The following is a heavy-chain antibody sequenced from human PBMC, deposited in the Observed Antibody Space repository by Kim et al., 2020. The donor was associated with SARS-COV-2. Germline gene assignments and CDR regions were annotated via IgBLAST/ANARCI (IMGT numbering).Heavy chain of an antibody. Sequence: LSLTCAASGFTFSNAWMSWVRQAPGKGLEWVGRIKSKTDGGTTDYAAPVKGRFTISRDDSKNTLYLQMNSLKTEDTAVYYCTASHRGYYYYYGMDVWGQGTTVTVSS. CDR2: IKSKTDGGTT. CDR1: GFTFSNAW. CDR3: TASHRGYYYYYGMDV. J-gene: IGHJ6*02. V-gene: IGHV3-15*01.